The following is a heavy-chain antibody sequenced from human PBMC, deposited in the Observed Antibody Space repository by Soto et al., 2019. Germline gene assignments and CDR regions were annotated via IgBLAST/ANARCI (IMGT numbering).Heavy chain of an antibody. V-gene: IGHV4-34*01. D-gene: IGHD6-19*01. Sequence: PSETLSLTCAVDGGSFSGYYWSWIRQPPGKGLEVIGEINHLGSTNYNPSLKSRVTISVDTSKNQFSLKLSSVTAADTAEYYCARGLFRIAVAADWFDPWGQGTLVTVSS. CDR3: ARGLFRIAVAADWFDP. CDR1: GGSFSGYY. CDR2: INHLGST. J-gene: IGHJ5*02.